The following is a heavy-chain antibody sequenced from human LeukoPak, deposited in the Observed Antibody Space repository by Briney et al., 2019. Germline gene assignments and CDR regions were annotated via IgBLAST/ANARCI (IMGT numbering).Heavy chain of an antibody. Sequence: GGSLRLSCAASGFSFSSYWMHWVRQAPGKGLVWVSRINIDGSSTTYAESVKGRFTISRDNAKNTLYLQMNSLRAEDTAVYYCAKDTSIGRYCTNGVCSPFDYWGQGTLVTVSS. D-gene: IGHD2-8*01. J-gene: IGHJ4*02. CDR2: INIDGSST. CDR1: GFSFSSYW. CDR3: AKDTSIGRYCTNGVCSPFDY. V-gene: IGHV3-74*01.